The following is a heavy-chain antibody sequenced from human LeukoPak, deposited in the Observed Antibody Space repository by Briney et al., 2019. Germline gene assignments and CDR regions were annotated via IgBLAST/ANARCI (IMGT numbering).Heavy chain of an antibody. CDR1: GFTFSSYD. V-gene: IGHV3-13*01. CDR3: ARGRYCSSTSCYADGMDV. CDR2: IGTAGDT. Sequence: PGGSLRLSCAASGFTFSSYDMHWVRQATGKGLEWVSAIGTAGDTYYPGSVKGRFTTSRENAKNSLYPQMNSLRAGDTAVYYCARGRYCSSTSCYADGMDVWGQGTTVTVSS. D-gene: IGHD2-2*01. J-gene: IGHJ6*02.